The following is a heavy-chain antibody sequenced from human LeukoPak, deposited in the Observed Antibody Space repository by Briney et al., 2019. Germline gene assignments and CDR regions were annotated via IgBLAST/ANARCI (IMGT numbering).Heavy chain of an antibody. V-gene: IGHV4-59*12. CDR1: GGSISSYY. CDR3: ASPYDSSGYSDAFDI. Sequence: SETLSLTCTVSGGSISSYYWSWIRQPPGKGLEWIGYIYYSGSTNYNPSLKSRVTISVDTSKNQFSLKLSSVTAADTAVYYCASPYDSSGYSDAFDIWGQGTMVTVSS. CDR2: IYYSGST. J-gene: IGHJ3*02. D-gene: IGHD3-22*01.